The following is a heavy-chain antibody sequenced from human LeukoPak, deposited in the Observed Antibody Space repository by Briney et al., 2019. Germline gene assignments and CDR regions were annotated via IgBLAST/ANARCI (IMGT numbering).Heavy chain of an antibody. CDR3: ARDRRQWLLPYYGMDV. CDR2: IWYDGSNK. J-gene: IGHJ6*02. V-gene: IGHV3-33*08. CDR1: GFTFNSYA. D-gene: IGHD6-19*01. Sequence: PGGSLRLSCEASGFTFNSYAMHWVRQAPGKGLEWVAVIWYDGSNKYYADSVKGRFTISRDNSKNTLYLQMNSLRAEDTAVYYCARDRRQWLLPYYGMDVWGQGTTVTVSS.